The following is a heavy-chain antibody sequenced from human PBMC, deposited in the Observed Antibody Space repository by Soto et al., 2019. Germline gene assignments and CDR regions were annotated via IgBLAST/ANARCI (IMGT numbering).Heavy chain of an antibody. CDR1: GYTFTSYA. V-gene: IGHV1-3*01. D-gene: IGHD2-15*01. CDR2: INAGNGNT. Sequence: ASVKVSCKASGYTFTSYAMHWVRQAPGQRLEWMGWINAGNGNTKYSQKFQGRVTITRDTSTSTAYMELSSLRSEDTAVYYCARSSRMSQENPNYWGQGTLVTVSS. J-gene: IGHJ4*02. CDR3: ARSSRMSQENPNY.